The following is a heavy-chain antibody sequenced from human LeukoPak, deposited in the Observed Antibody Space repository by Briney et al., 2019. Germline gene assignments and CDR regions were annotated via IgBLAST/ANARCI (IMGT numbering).Heavy chain of an antibody. J-gene: IGHJ4*02. CDR2: ISSSSSYI. CDR3: ARSYYYGSGSYFL. CDR1: GFTFSNYG. D-gene: IGHD3-10*01. V-gene: IGHV3-21*01. Sequence: GGSLRLSCAASGFTFSNYGMSWVRQAPRKGLEWVSSISSSSSYIYYADSVKGRFTISRDNAKNSLYLQMNSLRAEDTAVYYCARSYYYGSGSYFLWGQGTLVTVSS.